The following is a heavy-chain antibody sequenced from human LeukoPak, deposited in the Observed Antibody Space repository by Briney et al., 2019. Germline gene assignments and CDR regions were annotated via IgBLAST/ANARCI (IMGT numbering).Heavy chain of an antibody. V-gene: IGHV4-59*08. Sequence: KPSETLSLTCTVSGGSISSYYWSWIRQPPGKGLEWIGYIYYSGSTNYNPSLKSRVTISVDTSKNQFSLKVSSVTAADTAVYYCARGSSWSYYFDYWGQGTLVTVSS. CDR2: IYYSGST. CDR1: GGSISSYY. J-gene: IGHJ4*02. D-gene: IGHD6-13*01. CDR3: ARGSSWSYYFDY.